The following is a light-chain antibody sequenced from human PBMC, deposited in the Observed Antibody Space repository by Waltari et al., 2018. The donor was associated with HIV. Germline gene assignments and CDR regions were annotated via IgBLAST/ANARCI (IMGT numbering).Light chain of an antibody. CDR3: AAWDDTLSGQVV. Sequence: QSVLTQPPSVSGTPGQRVTISCSGSTSNIGSNYVYWYQQLPETAPKLLVYRDNPRPAGVPDRFSGSKSGTSASLAINGLRSEDVADYYCAAWDDTLSGQVVFGGGTKLTVL. CDR1: TSNIGSNY. V-gene: IGLV1-47*01. J-gene: IGLJ2*01. CDR2: RDN.